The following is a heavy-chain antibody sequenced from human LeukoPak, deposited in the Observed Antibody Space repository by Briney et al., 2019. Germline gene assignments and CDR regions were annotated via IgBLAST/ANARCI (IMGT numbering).Heavy chain of an antibody. CDR3: ARGRRSSWYHILGY. CDR1: GFTFSTYS. J-gene: IGHJ4*02. Sequence: GGSLRLSCAASGFTFSTYSMNWVRQAPGKGLEWVSYISISTTTIYYADSVKGRFTISRDNAKNSLYLQMNSLRDEDTAVYYCARGRRSSWYHILGYWGQGTLVTVSS. V-gene: IGHV3-48*02. D-gene: IGHD6-13*01. CDR2: ISISTTTI.